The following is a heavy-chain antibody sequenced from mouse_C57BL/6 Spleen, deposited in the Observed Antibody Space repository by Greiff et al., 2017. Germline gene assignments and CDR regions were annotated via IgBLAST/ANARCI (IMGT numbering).Heavy chain of an antibody. J-gene: IGHJ1*03. V-gene: IGHV5-4*01. D-gene: IGHD1-2*01. Sequence: EVQVVESGGGLVKPGGSLKLSCAASGFTFSSYAMSWVRQTPEKRLEWVATISDGGSYTYYPDNVKGRFTISRDNAKNNLYLQMSHLKSEDTAMYYCARDSGSWYFEVWGTGTTVTVSS. CDR2: ISDGGSYT. CDR3: ARDSGSWYFEV. CDR1: GFTFSSYA.